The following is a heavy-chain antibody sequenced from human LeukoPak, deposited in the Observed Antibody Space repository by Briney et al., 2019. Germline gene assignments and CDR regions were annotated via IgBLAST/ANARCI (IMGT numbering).Heavy chain of an antibody. CDR3: TSEVTHGTTVTSH. CDR2: IRSKAYGGTT. J-gene: IGHJ4*02. D-gene: IGHD4-17*01. Sequence: GGSLRLSCTASGFTFGDYAMSWFRQAPGKGLEWVGFIRSKAYGGTTEYAASVKGRFTISRDDSKSIAYLQMNSLKTEDTAVYYCTSEVTHGTTVTSHWGQGTLVTVSS. CDR1: GFTFGDYA. V-gene: IGHV3-49*03.